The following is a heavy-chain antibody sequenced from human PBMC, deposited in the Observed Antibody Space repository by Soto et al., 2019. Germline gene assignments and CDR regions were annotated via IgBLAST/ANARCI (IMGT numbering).Heavy chain of an antibody. D-gene: IGHD2-15*01. CDR2: ISGSGGST. V-gene: IGHV3-23*01. Sequence: GGSLRLSCAASGFTFSSYAMSWVRQAPGKGLEWVSAISGSGGSTYYADSVKGRSTISRDNSKNTLYLQMNSLRAEDTAVYYCAKDRVVAATRFQPLLDWGQGTLVTVSS. CDR3: AKDRVVAATRFQPLLD. J-gene: IGHJ4*02. CDR1: GFTFSSYA.